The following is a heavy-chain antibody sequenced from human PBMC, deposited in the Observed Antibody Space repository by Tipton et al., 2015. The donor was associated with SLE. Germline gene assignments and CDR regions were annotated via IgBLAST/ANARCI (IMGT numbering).Heavy chain of an antibody. J-gene: IGHJ3*02. CDR2: ISADNGNT. CDR3: ARDGWIVGAHGAFDI. CDR1: GYTFTSYG. V-gene: IGHV1-18*04. D-gene: IGHD1-26*01. Sequence: QVQLVQSGAEVKKPGASVKVSCKASGYTFTSYGISWVRQAPGQGLEWMGWISADNGNTNYAQKFQGRVTITADESTSTAYMELSSLRSDDTAVYYCARDGWIVGAHGAFDIWGQGTMVTVSS.